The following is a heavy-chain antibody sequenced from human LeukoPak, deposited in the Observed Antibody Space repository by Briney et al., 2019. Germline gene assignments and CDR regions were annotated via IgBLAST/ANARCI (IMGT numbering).Heavy chain of an antibody. CDR3: ARSSDYYGSGATSLGFDY. J-gene: IGHJ4*02. CDR1: GYTFTGYY. D-gene: IGHD3-10*01. Sequence: ASVKVSCKASGYTFTGYYMHWVRQAPGQGLEWMGWINPNSGNTGYAQKFQGRVTITRNTSISTAYMELSSLRSEDTAVYYCARSSDYYGSGATSLGFDYWGQGTLVTVSS. V-gene: IGHV1-8*03. CDR2: INPNSGNT.